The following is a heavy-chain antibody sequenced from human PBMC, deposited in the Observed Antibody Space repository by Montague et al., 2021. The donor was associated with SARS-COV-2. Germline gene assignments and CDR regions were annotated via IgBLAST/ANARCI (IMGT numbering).Heavy chain of an antibody. CDR3: VVVPLGPRGRGFDY. J-gene: IGHJ4*02. Sequence: SETLSLTCAVYGGSFSGYYWNWIRQPPGKGLEWIGEINHSGSTNYNPSLKSRVTISVDTSKNQFSRKLGSVTAADTAVYYCVVVPLGPRGRGFDYWGQGTLVTVSS. V-gene: IGHV4-34*01. CDR2: INHSGST. D-gene: IGHD2-15*01. CDR1: GGSFSGYY.